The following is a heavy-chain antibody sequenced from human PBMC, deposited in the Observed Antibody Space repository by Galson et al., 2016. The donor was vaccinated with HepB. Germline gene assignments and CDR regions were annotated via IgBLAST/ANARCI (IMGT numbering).Heavy chain of an antibody. J-gene: IGHJ4*02. V-gene: IGHV3-9*01. CDR1: GFNFDDYA. CDR2: ITWNSRTK. CDR3: AKETSMAAMVTIIGLDS. D-gene: IGHD5-24*01. Sequence: SLRLSCAASGFNFDDYAIHWVRQTPGKGLEWVSGITWNSRTKGYTDSVMGRFTISRNNSKRSVDLQMNSLRPEDTALYYCAKETSMAAMVTIIGLDSWGQGTPVTVSS.